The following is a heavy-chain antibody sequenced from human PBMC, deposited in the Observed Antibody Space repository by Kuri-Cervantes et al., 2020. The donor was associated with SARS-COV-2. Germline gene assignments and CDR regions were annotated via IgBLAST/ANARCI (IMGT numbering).Heavy chain of an antibody. V-gene: IGHV3-23*01. J-gene: IGHJ4*02. CDR2: ISGSGGST. CDR1: GFTFSSYA. Sequence: GGSLRLSCAASGFTFSSYAMSWVRQAPGKGLEWVSAISGSGGSTYYADSVKGRFTISRDNSMNTLYLQMNNLEVEDTAVYFCATGFTSVWFRPLAYWGQGTLVTVSS. CDR3: ATGFTSVWFRPLAY. D-gene: IGHD3-10*01.